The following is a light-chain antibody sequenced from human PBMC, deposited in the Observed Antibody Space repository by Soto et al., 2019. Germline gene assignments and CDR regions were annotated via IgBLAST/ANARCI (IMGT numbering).Light chain of an antibody. Sequence: QSVLTQPPSVSAAPGQKVTISCSGSSSNIGNNYVSWYQQLPGTAPKLLIYDNNKRPSGIPDRFSGSKSGTSATLGNTGLQAGEEGGYYCAKWESSLSGYVFGTGTKLTVL. CDR1: SSNIGNNY. CDR3: AKWESSLSGYV. J-gene: IGLJ1*01. CDR2: DNN. V-gene: IGLV1-51*01.